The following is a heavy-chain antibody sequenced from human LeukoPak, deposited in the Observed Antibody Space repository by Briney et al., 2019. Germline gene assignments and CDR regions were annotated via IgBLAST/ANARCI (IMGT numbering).Heavy chain of an antibody. Sequence: SETLSLTCTVSGGSISSSSYYWGWIRQPPGKGLEWIGTIYYSGTTYYNPSLKSRVTISVDTSKNQFSLKLSSVTAADTAVYYCARRYYPYDFWSGYSPYFDYWGQGTLVTVSS. CDR3: ARRYYPYDFWSGYSPYFDY. D-gene: IGHD3-3*01. J-gene: IGHJ4*02. CDR2: IYYSGTT. V-gene: IGHV4-39*01. CDR1: GGSISSSSYY.